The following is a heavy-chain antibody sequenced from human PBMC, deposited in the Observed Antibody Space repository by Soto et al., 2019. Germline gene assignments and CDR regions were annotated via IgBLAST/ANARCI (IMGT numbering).Heavy chain of an antibody. D-gene: IGHD6-13*01. CDR1: GGSFSGYY. CDR2: INHSGST. Sequence: SETLSLTCAVYGGSFSGYYWSWIRQPPGKGLEWIGEINHSGSTNYNPSLKSRVTISVDTSKNQFSLKLGSVTAADTAVYYCARGKEYSSSWYWYYYYGMDVWGQGTTVTVS. J-gene: IGHJ6*02. V-gene: IGHV4-34*01. CDR3: ARGKEYSSSWYWYYYYGMDV.